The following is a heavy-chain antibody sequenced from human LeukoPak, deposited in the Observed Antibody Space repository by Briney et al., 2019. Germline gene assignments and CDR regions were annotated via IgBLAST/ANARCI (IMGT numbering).Heavy chain of an antibody. V-gene: IGHV3-23*01. CDR1: GFTFSSYA. D-gene: IGHD3-3*01. J-gene: IGHJ4*02. CDR3: AKKDRFGVVISVDY. Sequence: GGSLRLSCAASGFTFSSYAMSWVRQAPGKGLEWVSAISGSGGSTYYADSVKGRFTISRDNSKNTLYLQMNSLRAEDTAVYYCAKKDRFGVVISVDYWGQGTLVTVSS. CDR2: ISGSGGST.